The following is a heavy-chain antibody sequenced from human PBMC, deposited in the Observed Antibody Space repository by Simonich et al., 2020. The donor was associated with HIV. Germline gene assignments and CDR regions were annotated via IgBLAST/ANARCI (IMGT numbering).Heavy chain of an antibody. J-gene: IGHJ4*03. CDR3: AADPPGGSPLFDY. Sequence: EVQLVESGGGLVQPGRSLRLSCAASGFTFDDYAMHWVRQAPGRWLEWVSGITWNSGGIGYVDSVKGRFTISRDNAKKSLYLQMNSLRAEDTALYYCAADPPGGSPLFDYWGQGILVTVSS. V-gene: IGHV3-9*01. CDR2: ITWNSGGI. D-gene: IGHD1-26*01. CDR1: GFTFDDYA.